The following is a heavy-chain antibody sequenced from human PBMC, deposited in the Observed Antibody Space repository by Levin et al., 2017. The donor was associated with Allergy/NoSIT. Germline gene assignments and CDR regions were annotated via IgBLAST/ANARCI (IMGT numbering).Heavy chain of an antibody. Sequence: KISCKASGGTFSSYAISWVRQAPGQGLEWMGGIIPIFGTANYAQKFQGRVTITADESTSTAYMELSSLRSEDTAVYYCARGRFGELYYYYYGMDVWGQGTTVTVSS. D-gene: IGHD3-10*01. V-gene: IGHV1-69*01. CDR3: ARGRFGELYYYYYGMDV. CDR2: IIPIFGTA. J-gene: IGHJ6*02. CDR1: GGTFSSYA.